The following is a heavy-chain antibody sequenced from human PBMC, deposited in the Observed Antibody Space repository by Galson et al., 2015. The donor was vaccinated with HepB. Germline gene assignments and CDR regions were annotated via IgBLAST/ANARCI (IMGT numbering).Heavy chain of an antibody. CDR2: ISSGGNYI. D-gene: IGHD7-27*01. V-gene: IGHV3-21*01. Sequence: SLRLSCAASGFTFNDYNMIWVRQAPGKGLEWVSSISSGGNYIYYADSVRGRFTISRDNAKNSLYLQMNDLRAEDTAVYYCARDPPLGTPFDYWGQGTLVTVSS. J-gene: IGHJ4*02. CDR1: GFTFNDYN. CDR3: ARDPPLGTPFDY.